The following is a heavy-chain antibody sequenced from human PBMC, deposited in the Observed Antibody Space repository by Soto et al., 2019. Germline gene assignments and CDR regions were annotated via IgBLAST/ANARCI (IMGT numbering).Heavy chain of an antibody. J-gene: IGHJ4*02. CDR3: TREPYDSSRDY. CDR1: GFTFGDYA. Sequence: PGGSLRLSCTASGFTFGDYAMSWVRQAPGKGLEWVGFIRSKAYGGTTEYAASVKGRFTISRDDSKSIAYLQTNSLKTEDTAVYYCTREPYDSSRDYWGQGTLVTVSS. CDR2: IRSKAYGGTT. V-gene: IGHV3-49*04. D-gene: IGHD3-22*01.